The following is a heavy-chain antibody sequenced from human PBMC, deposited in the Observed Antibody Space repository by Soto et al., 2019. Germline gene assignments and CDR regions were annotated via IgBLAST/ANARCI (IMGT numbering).Heavy chain of an antibody. Sequence: QVQLQESGPGLVKPSQTLSLTCTVSGGSITRGGSYWSWIRQHPEKGLEWIGYVAYSGGTYYNPSLKSRVTFLVDMSKNLLSLRLSSVTAADTAVYYCARAWLVYNWFDSWGQGTLVTVSS. J-gene: IGHJ5*01. V-gene: IGHV4-31*03. CDR3: ARAWLVYNWFDS. D-gene: IGHD2-21*01. CDR2: VAYSGGT. CDR1: GGSITRGGSY.